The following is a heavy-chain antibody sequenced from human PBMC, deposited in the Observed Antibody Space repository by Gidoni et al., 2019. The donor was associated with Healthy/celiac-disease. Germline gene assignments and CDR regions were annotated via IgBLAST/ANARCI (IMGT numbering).Heavy chain of an antibody. CDR3: ARGHYYDSSGYYFGAFDI. CDR1: GGSISSGGYY. J-gene: IGHJ3*02. D-gene: IGHD3-22*01. V-gene: IGHV4-31*03. CDR2: IYYSGST. Sequence: QVQLQESGPGLVKPSQTLSLTCTVSGGSISSGGYYWSWTRQHPGKGLEWIGYIYYSGSTYYNPSLKSRVTISVDTSKNQFSLKLSSVTAADTAVYYCARGHYYDSSGYYFGAFDIWGQGTMVTVSS.